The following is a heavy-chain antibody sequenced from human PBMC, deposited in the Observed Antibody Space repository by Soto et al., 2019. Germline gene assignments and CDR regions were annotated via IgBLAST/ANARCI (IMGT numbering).Heavy chain of an antibody. CDR2: IYQSGST. D-gene: IGHD3-22*01. V-gene: IGHV4-30-2*01. Sequence: QMHLQESGPGLVKPSQTLSLTCAVSGGSLSSSAYSWSWIRQPPGKGLEWIGFIYQSGSTYYNPSLKSRVTMSLDRPKNQFSLKLSSVTAADTAVYYCARELLFYDSDGFSWDDAFDIWGQGTMVTVSS. CDR1: GGSLSSSAYS. CDR3: ARELLFYDSDGFSWDDAFDI. J-gene: IGHJ3*02.